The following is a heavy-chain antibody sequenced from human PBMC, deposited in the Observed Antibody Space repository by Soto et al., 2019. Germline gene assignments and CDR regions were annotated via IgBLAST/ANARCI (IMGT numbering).Heavy chain of an antibody. Sequence: GSLRLGGAVSGFSFSSYAMDWVRQAPGQGLEWVSGISGSGGITHYADSVKGRFTISRDNSRNTLHLQMISMRAEDTGVYYCAKELGYGSSWRYALDMWGQGTLVTVSS. V-gene: IGHV3-23*01. J-gene: IGHJ3*02. CDR3: AKELGYGSSWRYALDM. CDR1: GFSFSSYA. D-gene: IGHD6-13*01. CDR2: ISGSGGIT.